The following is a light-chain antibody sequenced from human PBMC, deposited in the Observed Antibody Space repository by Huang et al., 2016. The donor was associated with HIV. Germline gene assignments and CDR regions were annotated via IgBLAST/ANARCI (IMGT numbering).Light chain of an antibody. CDR3: QQYDNWPPGLT. J-gene: IGKJ4*01. CDR2: ATS. CDR1: QNVRNN. Sequence: EIMMTQSTANMSVSPGGRATLYCRSSQNVRNNLAWYQQKTGQDPRLLIYATSTRASCIQARFTGSGSGTEFTLIISGLQSEDFAIYYCQQYDNWPPGLTFGGGTKVEI. V-gene: IGKV3D-15*01.